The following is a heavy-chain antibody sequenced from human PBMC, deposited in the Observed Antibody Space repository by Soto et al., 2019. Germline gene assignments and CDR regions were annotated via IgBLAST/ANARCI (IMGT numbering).Heavy chain of an antibody. CDR2: ISAYTGNT. CDR1: GYTFSHHG. CDR3: AKLKDYYGMDV. Sequence: ASVKVSCKASGYTFSHHGFSWVRQAPGQGLEWMGWISAYTGNTGYAQNFQGRVTMTRNTSISTAYMELSSLRSEDTAVYYCAKLKDYYGMDVWGQGITVTVSS. J-gene: IGHJ6*02. D-gene: IGHD1-7*01. V-gene: IGHV1-8*01.